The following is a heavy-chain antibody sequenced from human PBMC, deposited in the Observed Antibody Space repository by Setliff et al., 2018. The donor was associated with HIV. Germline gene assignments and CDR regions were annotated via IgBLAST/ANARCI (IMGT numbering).Heavy chain of an antibody. Sequence: SVKVSCQASGGTFSMFAISWVRQAPGQGLEWKGGTLHMLGTTDYEQKLQGRVTITAEESTSTTYMELSSLRSEDTAIYYCGSGYGSRSYILYWGQGTLVTVSS. D-gene: IGHD3-10*01. CDR2: TLHMLGTT. J-gene: IGHJ4*02. CDR3: GSGYGSRSYILY. V-gene: IGHV1-69*13. CDR1: GGTFSMFA.